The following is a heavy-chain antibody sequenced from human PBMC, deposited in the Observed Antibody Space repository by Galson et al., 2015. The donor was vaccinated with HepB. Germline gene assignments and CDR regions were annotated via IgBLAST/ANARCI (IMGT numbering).Heavy chain of an antibody. V-gene: IGHV1-18*01. J-gene: IGHJ5*02. CDR1: GSSFTTYA. Sequence: SVKVSCKASGSSFTTYAIAWVRQAPGQGLEWMGLISTHNGDTNYSQKLQGRVTMTSDTSTSTGYMELRNLTSDDTAMYYCARHVRATFPTSTTNGFDPWGPGILVTVSS. D-gene: IGHD3-10*02. CDR2: ISTHNGDT. CDR3: ARHVRATFPTSTTNGFDP.